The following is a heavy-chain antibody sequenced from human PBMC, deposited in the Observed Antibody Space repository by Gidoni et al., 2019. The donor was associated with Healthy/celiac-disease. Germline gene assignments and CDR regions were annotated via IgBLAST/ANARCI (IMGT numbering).Heavy chain of an antibody. V-gene: IGHV4-39*02. D-gene: IGHD3-10*01. CDR3: ARDPLFITIYYYYGMDV. CDR2: IYYSGST. Sequence: QLQLQELGPGLVKPSETLSLTCTVSGGSISSSSYYWGWIRQPPGKGLEWIGSIYYSGSTYYNPSLKSRVTISVDTSKNQFSLKLSSVTAADTAVYYCARDPLFITIYYYYGMDVWGQGTTVTVSS. CDR1: GGSISSSSYY. J-gene: IGHJ6*02.